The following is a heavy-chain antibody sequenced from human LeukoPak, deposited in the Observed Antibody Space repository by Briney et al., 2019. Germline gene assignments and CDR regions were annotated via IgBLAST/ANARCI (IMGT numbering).Heavy chain of an antibody. Sequence: ASVKVSCKASGYTFTSYGISWVRQAPGQGLEWMGWISAYNGNTNYAQKLQGRVTMTTDTSTSTAYMELRSLRSDDTAVYYCAREVPAAIDYHYYYYYMDVWGKGTTVTVSS. D-gene: IGHD2-2*01. CDR3: AREVPAAIDYHYYYYYMDV. CDR1: GYTFTSYG. V-gene: IGHV1-18*01. J-gene: IGHJ6*03. CDR2: ISAYNGNT.